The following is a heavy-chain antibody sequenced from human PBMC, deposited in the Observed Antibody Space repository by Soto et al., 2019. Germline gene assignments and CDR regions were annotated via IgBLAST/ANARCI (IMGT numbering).Heavy chain of an antibody. CDR1: GGPFSDYA. J-gene: IGHJ4*01. V-gene: IGHV1-69*13. D-gene: IGHD3-10*02. CDR3: ARGVVPSTMWVGPGVYHLDY. CDR2: IIPLFAST. Sequence: SVKVSCKASGGPFSDYAVSWVRQAPGQGLEWVGGIIPLFASTNYAQKFQGRVTITADESTGTASMELSGLRSDDTAVYYCARGVVPSTMWVGPGVYHLDYWGHGTLVTVSS.